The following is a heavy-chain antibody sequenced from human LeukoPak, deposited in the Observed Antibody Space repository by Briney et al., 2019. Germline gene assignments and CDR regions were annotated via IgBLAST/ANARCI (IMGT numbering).Heavy chain of an antibody. D-gene: IGHD6-13*01. J-gene: IGHJ4*02. CDR2: MNPNSENT. Sequence: ASVKVSCKASGYSFTSYDINWVRQATGQGLEWMGWMNPNSENTAYAQKFQGRVTMTRDTSISTAYMELSRLRSDDTAVYYCASPAQGIAAAPGNYWGQGTLVTVSS. V-gene: IGHV1-8*01. CDR3: ASPAQGIAAAPGNY. CDR1: GYSFTSYD.